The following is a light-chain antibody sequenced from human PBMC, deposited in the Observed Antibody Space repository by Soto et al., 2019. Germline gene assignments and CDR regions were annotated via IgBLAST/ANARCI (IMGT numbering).Light chain of an antibody. Sequence: EIVMTQSPATLSVSPGERATLSCRASQSVSSSLAWYQQKPGQAPRLLIYGASTRATGIPARFSGSGSGTEFTLTISSLHSEDFAVYYCQQYNNWPPYTFGQGTKLEIK. CDR3: QQYNNWPPYT. CDR1: QSVSSS. CDR2: GAS. V-gene: IGKV3-15*01. J-gene: IGKJ2*01.